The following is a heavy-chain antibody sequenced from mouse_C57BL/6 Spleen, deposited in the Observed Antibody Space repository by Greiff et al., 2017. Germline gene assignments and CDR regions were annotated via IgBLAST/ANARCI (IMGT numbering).Heavy chain of an antibody. J-gene: IGHJ1*03. Sequence: EVKLVESGGRLVKPGGSLKLSCAASGFTFSDYGMHWVRQAPEKGLEWVAYISSGSSTIYYADTVKGRFTISRDNAKNTLFLQMTSLRSEDTARYYCARDYGSSYWYFDVWGTGTTVTVSS. CDR3: ARDYGSSYWYFDV. D-gene: IGHD1-1*01. V-gene: IGHV5-17*01. CDR2: ISSGSSTI. CDR1: GFTFSDYG.